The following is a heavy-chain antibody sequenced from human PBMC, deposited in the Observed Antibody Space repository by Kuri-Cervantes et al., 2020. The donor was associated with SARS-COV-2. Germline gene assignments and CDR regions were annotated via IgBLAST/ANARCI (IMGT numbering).Heavy chain of an antibody. J-gene: IGHJ6*03. CDR1: GFTFSSYS. CDR2: ISSSSSYI. CDR3: ARDSTISLTGDYGEALGYYYYYMDV. D-gene: IGHD3-9*01. V-gene: IGHV3-21*05. Sequence: GGSLRLSCAASGFTFSSYSMNWVRQAPGKGLEWVSYISSSSSYIYYADSVKGRFTISRDNAKNSLYLQMNSLRAEDTAVYYCARDSTISLTGDYGEALGYYYYYMDVWGKGTTVTVSS.